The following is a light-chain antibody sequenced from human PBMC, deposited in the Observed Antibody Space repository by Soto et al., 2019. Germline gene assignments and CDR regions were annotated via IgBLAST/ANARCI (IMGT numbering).Light chain of an antibody. Sequence: QSALTQPASLSGSLGQSISISCTGTSSDIGSYNLVSWYQQYPGKAPKLMILEVSERPSGVSNRFSGSKSGDTASLTISGLQAEDEADYYCCSYAGSGKVVFGGGTKVTVL. V-gene: IGLV2-23*02. CDR1: SSDIGSYNL. CDR3: CSYAGSGKVV. CDR2: EVS. J-gene: IGLJ3*02.